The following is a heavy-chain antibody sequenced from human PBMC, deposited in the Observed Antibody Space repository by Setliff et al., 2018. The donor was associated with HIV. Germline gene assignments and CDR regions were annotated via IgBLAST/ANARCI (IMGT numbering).Heavy chain of an antibody. CDR1: GYTFSNYG. V-gene: IGHV1-18*01. D-gene: IGHD2-2*01. Sequence: GASVKVSCKASGYTFSNYGISWVRQAPGQGLEWMGWISAYNGYTNYAQNFQGRVTMTTDTSTNTAYMELRSLRSDDTAVYYCARDLGSSCCLCTDYWGQGTLVTVSS. CDR2: ISAYNGYT. CDR3: ARDLGSSCCLCTDY. J-gene: IGHJ4*02.